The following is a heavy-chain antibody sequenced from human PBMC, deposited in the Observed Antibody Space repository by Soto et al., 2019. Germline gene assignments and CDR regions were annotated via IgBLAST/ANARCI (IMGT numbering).Heavy chain of an antibody. CDR3: ARDGGRGSWFDP. V-gene: IGHV1-69*06. D-gene: IGHD3-16*01. Sequence: SVEVSCRASGGTFSRYAINWVRQAPGQGLEWMGGIIPIFGTPNYAQKFQGRITITADKSTSTAYMELNSLTYDDRAAYYCARDGGRGSWFDPWGQGTLVTVSS. CDR1: GGTFSRYA. CDR2: IIPIFGTP. J-gene: IGHJ5*02.